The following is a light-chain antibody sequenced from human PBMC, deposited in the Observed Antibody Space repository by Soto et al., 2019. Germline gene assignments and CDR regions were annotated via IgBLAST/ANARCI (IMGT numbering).Light chain of an antibody. Sequence: DIQMTQSPSSLSASVVDRVTITCRASQNIDNYLNWYHQKPGKAPDLLIFTASSLQSGVPSRFAGSGSGTHFTLTISSLQPEDIRAYYCQQSLSNPIYSFGQGTKVDIK. V-gene: IGKV1-39*01. CDR2: TAS. CDR1: QNIDNY. J-gene: IGKJ2*03. CDR3: QQSLSNPIYS.